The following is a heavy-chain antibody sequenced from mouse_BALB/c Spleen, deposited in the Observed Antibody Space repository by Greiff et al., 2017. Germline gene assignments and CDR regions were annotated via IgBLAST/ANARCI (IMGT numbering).Heavy chain of an antibody. V-gene: IGHV1S29*02. Sequence: EVQLVESGPELVKPGASVKISCKASGYTFTDYNMHWVKQSHGKSLEWIGYIYPYNGGTGYNQKFKSKATLTVDNSSSTAYMELRSLTSEDSAVYYCARQYGNYGSYYAMDYWGQGTSVTVSS. D-gene: IGHD2-1*01. CDR1: GYTFTDYN. CDR2: IYPYNGGT. J-gene: IGHJ4*01. CDR3: ARQYGNYGSYYAMDY.